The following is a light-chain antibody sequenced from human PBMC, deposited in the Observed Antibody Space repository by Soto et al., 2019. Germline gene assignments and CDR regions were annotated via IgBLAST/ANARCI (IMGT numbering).Light chain of an antibody. V-gene: IGKV1-5*01. J-gene: IGKJ1*01. CDR3: QQYNSYWT. CDR2: DAY. Sequence: DIQMTQSPSTLSASVGDRVTITCRASQSISSWLAWYQQKPGKAPKLLIYDAYSLESGVPSRFSGSGSGTEFTLTISSLQPDDFATYYCQQYNSYWTCGQGTKVEIK. CDR1: QSISSW.